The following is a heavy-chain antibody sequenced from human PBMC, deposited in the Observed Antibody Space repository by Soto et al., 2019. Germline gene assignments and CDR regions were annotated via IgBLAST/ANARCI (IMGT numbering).Heavy chain of an antibody. CDR2: IYYSGST. CDR3: RVVPAATRYYYYYMDV. D-gene: IGHD2-2*01. V-gene: IGHV4-31*03. Sequence: SETLSLTCTVSGGSISSGGYYWSWIRQHPGKGLEWIGYIYYSGSTYYNPSLKSRVTISVDTSKNQFSLKLSSVTAADTAVYYCRVVPAATRYYYYYMDVWGKGTTVTVSS. CDR1: GGSISSGGYY. J-gene: IGHJ6*03.